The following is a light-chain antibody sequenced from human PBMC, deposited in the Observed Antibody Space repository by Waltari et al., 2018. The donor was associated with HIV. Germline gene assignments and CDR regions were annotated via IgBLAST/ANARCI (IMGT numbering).Light chain of an antibody. CDR3: QQYSHWPLMYN. J-gene: IGKJ2*01. CDR1: QTISSN. Sequence: EIVMTQSPATLSVSPGERATLSCRASQTISSNLAWYQHKPCQSPRPLIYAASTRATGIPARFSASGSGTEFTLTISSLQSEDFAVYYCQQYSHWPLMYNFGQGTKLEIK. CDR2: AAS. V-gene: IGKV3-15*01.